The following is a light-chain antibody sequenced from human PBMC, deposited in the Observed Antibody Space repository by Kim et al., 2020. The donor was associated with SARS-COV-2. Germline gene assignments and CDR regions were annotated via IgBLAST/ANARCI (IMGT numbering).Light chain of an antibody. CDR1: QGIRND. CDR3: LQDYPYPRT. CDR2: AAS. V-gene: IGKV1-6*01. Sequence: ASVGDRVTITCRASQGIRNDLGWYQQTPGKAPNLLIYAASNLQSGVPSRFSGSGSGTDFTLTISSLQPEDFATYYCLQDYPYPRTFGQGTKVDIK. J-gene: IGKJ1*01.